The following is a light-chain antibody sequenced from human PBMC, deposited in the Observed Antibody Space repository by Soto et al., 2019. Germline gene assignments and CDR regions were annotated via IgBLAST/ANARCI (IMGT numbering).Light chain of an antibody. CDR3: AAWADSLNGVI. CDR2: SNY. Sequence: QSVLTQPPSASGTPGQRVTISCSGSSSNIGSNTVNWYQQFPGTAPKLLIYSNYQRPSGVPDRFSGSKSGTSASLAISGLQSEDEADYYCAAWADSLNGVIFGGGTKLTVL. CDR1: SSNIGSNT. J-gene: IGLJ2*01. V-gene: IGLV1-44*01.